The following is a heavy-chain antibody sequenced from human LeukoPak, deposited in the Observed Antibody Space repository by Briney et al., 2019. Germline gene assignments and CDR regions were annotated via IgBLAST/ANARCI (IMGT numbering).Heavy chain of an antibody. CDR3: ARDGYYGSGRRYYMDV. J-gene: IGHJ6*03. Sequence: ASVTVSCKASGYTFTGYYMHWVRQAPGQGLEWMGWINPNSGGTNYAQKFQGRVTMTRDTSISTAYMELSRLRSDDTAVYYCARDGYYGSGRRYYMDVWRKGTTVTVSS. CDR1: GYTFTGYY. D-gene: IGHD3-10*01. V-gene: IGHV1-2*02. CDR2: INPNSGGT.